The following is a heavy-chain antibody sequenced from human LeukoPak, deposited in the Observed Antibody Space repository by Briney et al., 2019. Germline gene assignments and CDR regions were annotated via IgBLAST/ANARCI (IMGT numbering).Heavy chain of an antibody. CDR3: AKDLEPNLGYCSSTSCYAGDAFDI. J-gene: IGHJ3*02. D-gene: IGHD2-2*01. V-gene: IGHV3-30*18. Sequence: GGSLRLSCAASGFTFSSYSMNWVRQAPGKGLEWVAVISYDGSNKYYADSVKGRFTISRDNSKNTLYLQMNSLRAEDTAVYYCAKDLEPNLGYCSSTSCYAGDAFDIWGQGTMVTVSS. CDR1: GFTFSSYS. CDR2: ISYDGSNK.